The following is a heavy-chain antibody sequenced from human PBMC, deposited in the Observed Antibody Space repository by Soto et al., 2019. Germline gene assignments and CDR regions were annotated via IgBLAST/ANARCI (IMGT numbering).Heavy chain of an antibody. Sequence: SETLSLTCTVSGGSISSGGYYWGWIRQHPGKGLEWIGYIYYSGSTYYNPSLKSRVTISVDTSKNQFSLKLSSVTAADTAVYYCARGIGGWYYFDYWGQGTLVTVSS. CDR2: IYYSGST. J-gene: IGHJ4*02. CDR3: ARGIGGWYYFDY. CDR1: GGSISSGGYY. V-gene: IGHV4-31*03. D-gene: IGHD6-19*01.